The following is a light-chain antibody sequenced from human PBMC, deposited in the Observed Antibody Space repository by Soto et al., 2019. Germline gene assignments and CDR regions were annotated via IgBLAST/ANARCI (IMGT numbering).Light chain of an antibody. J-gene: IGKJ1*01. CDR1: QRISDT. Sequence: ETVMTQSPATLSVSPGGRATLSCRASQRISDTLAWYQQKPGQAPRLLIHGASTRATGFPARFGGSGSGTDFTLTISRLQSEDFAIYYCQQYNNWPWTFGQGTKVEIK. CDR2: GAS. CDR3: QQYNNWPWT. V-gene: IGKV3-15*01.